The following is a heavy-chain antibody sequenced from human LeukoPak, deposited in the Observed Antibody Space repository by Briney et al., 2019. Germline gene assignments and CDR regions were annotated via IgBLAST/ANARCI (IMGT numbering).Heavy chain of an antibody. CDR2: ICSSGSTM. J-gene: IGHJ4*02. D-gene: IGHD3-16*01. CDR1: GFTLSDYY. Sequence: GGSLRLSRAASGFTLSDYYMSWIRQTPGKGVEWVSDICSSGSTMEYAKTLNGRFTISLDKAKNSLYLQMNKLEAEERDVYVFAKGHTYVMIWGEGALV. V-gene: IGHV3-11*01. CDR3: AKGHTYVMI.